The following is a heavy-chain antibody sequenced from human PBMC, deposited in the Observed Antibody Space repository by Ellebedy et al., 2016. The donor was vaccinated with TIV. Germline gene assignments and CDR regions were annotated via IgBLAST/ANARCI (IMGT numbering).Heavy chain of an antibody. D-gene: IGHD2-21*02. J-gene: IGHJ5*02. V-gene: IGHV3-30*04. CDR3: STLCIGDCYSRFDP. CDR2: TSPDGSNK. CDR1: GFPFSRYE. Sequence: PGGSLRLSCAASGFPFSRYEMHWVRQAPGKGLEWVAVTSPDGSNKYYADSVQGRFTISRDNSRNTLYLQMNSLRAEDTAVYYCSTLCIGDCYSRFDPWGQGTLVTVSS.